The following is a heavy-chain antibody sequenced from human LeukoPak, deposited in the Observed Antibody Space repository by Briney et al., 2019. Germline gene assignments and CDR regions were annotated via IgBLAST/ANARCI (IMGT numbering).Heavy chain of an antibody. CDR1: GGSISSYS. J-gene: IGHJ4*02. CDR2: INYSGSP. D-gene: IGHD6-19*01. Sequence: SEPLSLPCTVSGGSISSYSWSWVRQPPGKGLEGIGYINYSGSPNYNPSLRGRVTISVDTSNSQISLKLTSVTAADTAVYYCAKVSSSGWFFDYWGQGTLVTVSS. V-gene: IGHV4-59*01. CDR3: AKVSSSGWFFDY.